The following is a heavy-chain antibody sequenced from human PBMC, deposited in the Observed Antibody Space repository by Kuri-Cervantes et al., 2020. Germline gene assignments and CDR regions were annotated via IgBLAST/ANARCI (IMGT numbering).Heavy chain of an antibody. CDR3: ANSRSHTTMTT. Sequence: ASVKVSCKASGYTFTGYYMHWVRQAPGQGLEWMGWINPNSGGADYAQKFQGRVTMTRGTSISTVYMELSRLRSDDTAVYYCANSRSHTTMTTWGQGTLVTVSS. D-gene: IGHD5-18*01. J-gene: IGHJ5*02. V-gene: IGHV1-2*02. CDR2: INPNSGGA. CDR1: GYTFTGYY.